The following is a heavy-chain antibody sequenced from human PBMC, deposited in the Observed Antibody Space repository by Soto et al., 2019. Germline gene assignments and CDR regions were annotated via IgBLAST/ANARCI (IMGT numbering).Heavy chain of an antibody. CDR3: ARERPDGARLDP. D-gene: IGHD6-6*01. V-gene: IGHV4-30-4*01. CDR2: IYYSGST. J-gene: IGHJ5*02. CDR1: GGSISSGDYC. Sequence: SETLSLTCTVSGGSISSGDYCWSWIRQPPGKGLEWIGYIYYSGSTFYNPSLKSRLTISVDTSKNQFSLKLSSVTAADTAVYYCARERPDGARLDPWGQGTLVTVSS.